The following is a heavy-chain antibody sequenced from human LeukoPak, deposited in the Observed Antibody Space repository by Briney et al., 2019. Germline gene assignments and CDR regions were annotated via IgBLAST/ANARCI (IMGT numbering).Heavy chain of an antibody. J-gene: IGHJ4*02. CDR2: IIPILGIA. CDR1: GYTFTSYY. D-gene: IGHD3-16*01. CDR3: ASQPPYGPLPDY. V-gene: IGHV1-69*02. Sequence: GASVKVSCKASGYTFTSYYMHWVRQAPGQGLEWMGRIIPILGIANYAQKFQGRVTITADKSTSTAYMELSSLRSEDTAVYYCASQPPYGPLPDYWGQGTLVTVSS.